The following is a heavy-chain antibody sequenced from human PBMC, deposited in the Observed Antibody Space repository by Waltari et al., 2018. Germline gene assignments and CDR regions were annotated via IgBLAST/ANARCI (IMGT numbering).Heavy chain of an antibody. CDR3: TTDLVVVPAATHFDY. CDR2: ISSSSSTI. V-gene: IGHV3-48*01. Sequence: EVQLVESGGGLVQPGGSLRLSCAASGFTFSSYSMNWVRQAPGKGLEWVSYISSSSSTIYYAAPVKGRFTISRDDSKNTLYLQMNSLKTEDTAVYYCTTDLVVVPAATHFDYWGQGTLVTVSS. CDR1: GFTFSSYS. J-gene: IGHJ4*02. D-gene: IGHD2-2*01.